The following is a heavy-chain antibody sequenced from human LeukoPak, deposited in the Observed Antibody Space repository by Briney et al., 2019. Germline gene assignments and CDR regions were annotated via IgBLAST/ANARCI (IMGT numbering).Heavy chain of an antibody. J-gene: IGHJ4*02. Sequence: GGSLRLSCAASGFTFSSYGMHWVRQAPGKGLEWVAFIRYDGSNKYYADSVKGRFTISRDNSKNTLYLQMNSLRAEDTAVYYCAKDPRYSSGWHDYWGQGTLVTVSS. CDR1: GFTFSSYG. D-gene: IGHD6-19*01. V-gene: IGHV3-30*02. CDR2: IRYDGSNK. CDR3: AKDPRYSSGWHDY.